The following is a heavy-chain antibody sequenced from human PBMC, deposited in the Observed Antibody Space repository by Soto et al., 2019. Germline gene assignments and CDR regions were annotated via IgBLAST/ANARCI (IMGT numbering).Heavy chain of an antibody. CDR3: APIASAEIEDLLDP. V-gene: IGHV3-30-3*01. D-gene: IGHD6-13*01. Sequence: GSLILSCAASGFTFSSYAMHWGRQAPGKGLEWVAVISYDGSNKYYADSVKGRFTISRDNPKNTLYLQMNSLRAEDTAVYYCAPIASAEIEDLLDPWGQGSLVTVS. J-gene: IGHJ5*02. CDR1: GFTFSSYA. CDR2: ISYDGSNK.